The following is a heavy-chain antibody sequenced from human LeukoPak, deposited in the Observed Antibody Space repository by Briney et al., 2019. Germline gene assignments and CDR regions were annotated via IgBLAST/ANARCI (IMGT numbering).Heavy chain of an antibody. CDR3: VRRHDY. J-gene: IGHJ4*02. CDR1: GFDVNDNF. V-gene: IGHV3-53*01. CDR2: IYASGGA. Sequence: GGSLRLSCVASGFDVNDNFMIWVRQAPGQGLEWISIIYASGGAYHAESVKGRFSASRDTSKNTIFLQMNNLRAGDTAMYYCVRRHDYWGQGTLVTVSS.